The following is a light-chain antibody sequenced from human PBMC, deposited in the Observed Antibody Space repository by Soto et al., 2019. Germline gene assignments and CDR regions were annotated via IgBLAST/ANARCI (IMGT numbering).Light chain of an antibody. V-gene: IGKV1-33*01. CDR3: QQYDHLPPLS. J-gene: IGKJ4*01. Sequence: DIQMTQSPPSLSASVGDRVTITCQASQDIKNYLNWYQQKPGKAPNLLIYDASNLKTGVPSRFSGSGSGTHFTFTISSLQPEDVATYYCQQYDHLPPLSFGGGTKVEIK. CDR1: QDIKNY. CDR2: DAS.